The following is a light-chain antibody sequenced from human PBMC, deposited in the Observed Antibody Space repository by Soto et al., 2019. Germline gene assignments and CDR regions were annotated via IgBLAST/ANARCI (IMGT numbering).Light chain of an antibody. CDR2: GAS. CDR1: QTISSY. Sequence: DIQMTESASSLSASVGDRVTIICRPSQTISSYLNWYKQKPGKPPKLLIYGASSLQTAVPSRFIGSPSRSDVTLTISSLQPEECATYLGQRRYITPWTLSQETKVDIK. V-gene: IGKV1-39*01. CDR3: QRRYITPWT. J-gene: IGKJ1*01.